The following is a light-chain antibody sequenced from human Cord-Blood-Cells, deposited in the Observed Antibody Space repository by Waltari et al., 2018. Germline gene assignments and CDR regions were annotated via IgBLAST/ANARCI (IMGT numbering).Light chain of an antibody. CDR3: SSYTSSSTLDVV. CDR1: TSDVGGYNY. J-gene: IGLJ2*01. V-gene: IGLV2-14*01. CDR2: EVS. Sequence: QSALTQPASVSGSPGQSITILCTGPTSDVGGYNYGSWYQQHPGKAPKLMIYEVSNRPSGVSNRFSGSKSGNTASLTISGLQAEDEADYYCSSYTSSSTLDVVFGGGTKLTVL.